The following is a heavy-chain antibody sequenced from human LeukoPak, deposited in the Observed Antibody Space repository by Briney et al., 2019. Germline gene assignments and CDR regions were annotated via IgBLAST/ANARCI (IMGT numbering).Heavy chain of an antibody. CDR1: GYTFTSYY. CDR3: ARKGYCSSTSCYYYYGMDV. CDR2: INPSGGST. V-gene: IGHV1-46*01. J-gene: IGHJ6*02. D-gene: IGHD2-2*01. Sequence: ASVKVTCKASGYTFTSYYMHWVRQAPGQGLEWMGIINPSGGSTSYAQKFQGRVTMTRDTSTSTVYMELSSLRSEDTAVYYCARKGYCSSTSCYYYYGMDVWGQGTTVTVSS.